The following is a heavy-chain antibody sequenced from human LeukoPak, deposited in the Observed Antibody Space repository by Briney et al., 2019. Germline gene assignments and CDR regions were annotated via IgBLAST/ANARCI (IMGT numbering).Heavy chain of an antibody. CDR2: IYYSGST. CDR3: ARDGREGSGSYAYY. J-gene: IGHJ4*02. D-gene: IGHD1-26*01. V-gene: IGHV4-59*01. CDR1: GGSISSYY. Sequence: PSETLSLTCTVSGGSISSYYWSWIRQPPGKGLEWIGYIYYSGSTNYNPSLKSRVTISVDTSKNQFSLKLSSVTAADTAVYYCARDGREGSGSYAYYWGQGTLVTVSS.